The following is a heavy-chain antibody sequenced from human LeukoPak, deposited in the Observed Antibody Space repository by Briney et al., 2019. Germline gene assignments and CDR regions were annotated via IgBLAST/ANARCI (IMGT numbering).Heavy chain of an antibody. CDR1: GFTFSDYY. Sequence: GGPLRLSCAVSGFTFSDYYMSWIRQAPGKGLEWVSYISFSGSPTQYADSVKGRFTISRDNAKNSLYLQMNSLRDEDTAVYYCARDRAYYYDSSGYYYFDHWGQGTLVTVSS. CDR2: ISFSGSPT. D-gene: IGHD3-22*01. J-gene: IGHJ4*02. CDR3: ARDRAYYYDSSGYYYFDH. V-gene: IGHV3-11*01.